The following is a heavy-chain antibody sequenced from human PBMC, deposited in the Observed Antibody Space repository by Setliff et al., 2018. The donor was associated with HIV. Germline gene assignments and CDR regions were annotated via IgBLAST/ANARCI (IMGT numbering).Heavy chain of an antibody. D-gene: IGHD5-12*01. CDR3: ATVGRGYSSPVDAFDI. J-gene: IGHJ3*02. Sequence: ASVKVSCKVSGYTLTELSRHWVRQAPGKGLEWMGGFDPEDGETIYAQKFQGRVTMTEDTSTDTAYMELSSLRSEDTAVYYCATVGRGYSSPVDAFDIWGQGTMVTV. V-gene: IGHV1-24*01. CDR1: GYTLTELS. CDR2: FDPEDGET.